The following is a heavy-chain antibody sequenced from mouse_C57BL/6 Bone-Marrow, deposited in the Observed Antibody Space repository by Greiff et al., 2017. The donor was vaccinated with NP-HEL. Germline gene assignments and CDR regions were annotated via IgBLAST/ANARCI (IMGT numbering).Heavy chain of an antibody. V-gene: IGHV14-3*01. CDR3: ARNYSNSYYAMDY. J-gene: IGHJ4*01. CDR1: GFTIKNTY. Sequence: EVKLQQSVAELVRPGASVKLSCTASGFTIKNTYMHWVKQRPEQGLEWIGRIDPANGNTKYAPKFQGKATITADTSSNTAYLQLSSLTSEDTAIDYCARNYSNSYYAMDYWGQGTSVTVSS. D-gene: IGHD2-5*01. CDR2: IDPANGNT.